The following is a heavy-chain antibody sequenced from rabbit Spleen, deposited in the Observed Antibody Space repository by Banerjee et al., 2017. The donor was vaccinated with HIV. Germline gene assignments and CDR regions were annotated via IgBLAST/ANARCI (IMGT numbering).Heavy chain of an antibody. V-gene: IGHV1S45*01. Sequence: EQLKETGGGLVQPGGSLTLSCKASGFDFTDYYISWVRQAPGKGLEWIGIIYAVKGSTDYASWAKGRFTISKTLSTTVTLQTTSLTAADTATYFCARDLAGVIGWNFGWWGPGTLVTVS. CDR3: ARDLAGVIGWNFGW. CDR2: IYAVKGST. D-gene: IGHD4-1*01. CDR1: GFDFTDYY. J-gene: IGHJ4*01.